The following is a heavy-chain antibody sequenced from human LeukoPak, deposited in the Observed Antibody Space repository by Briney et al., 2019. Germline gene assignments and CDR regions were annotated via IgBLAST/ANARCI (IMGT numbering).Heavy chain of an antibody. CDR1: GFTFSSYW. D-gene: IGHD6-19*01. CDR3: ARRESSGRFDY. J-gene: IGHJ4*02. Sequence: GGSLRLSCAVSGFTFSSYWMNWVRQAPEKGLEWVSSISSSSYDINYTDSMKGRFTISRDNAKNSLYLQMNSLRVEDTAVYYCARRESSGRFDYWGQGTLVTVSS. CDR2: ISSSSYDI. V-gene: IGHV3-21*01.